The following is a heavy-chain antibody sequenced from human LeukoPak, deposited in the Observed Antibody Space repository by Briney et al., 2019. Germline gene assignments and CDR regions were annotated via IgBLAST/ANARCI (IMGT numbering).Heavy chain of an antibody. D-gene: IGHD3-10*01. CDR2: IRCSSNYI. Sequence: GGSLRPVWAPAGFTVTSPCMSWARHAAGEGLEWLSSIRCSSNYICYADSVKGQLTISKDKAKNSLYLQMKSLRAEDTAVYYCARGRVYFDCWGQGTLVTVSS. CDR3: ARGRVYFDC. J-gene: IGHJ4*02. CDR1: GFTVTSPC. V-gene: IGHV3-21*04.